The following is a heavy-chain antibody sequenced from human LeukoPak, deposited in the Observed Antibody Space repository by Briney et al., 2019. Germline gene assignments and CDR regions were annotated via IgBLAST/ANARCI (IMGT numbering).Heavy chain of an antibody. CDR2: ISYDGSNK. CDR1: GFTFSSYA. J-gene: IGHJ5*02. V-gene: IGHV3-30-3*01. D-gene: IGHD6-13*01. CDR3: ARGLVLVPIYNWFDP. Sequence: AGGSLRLSCAASGFTFSSYAMHWVRQAPGKGLEWVAVISYDGSNKYYADSVKGRFTISRDNSKNTLYLQMNSLRAEDTAVYYCARGLVLVPIYNWFDPWGQGTLVTVSS.